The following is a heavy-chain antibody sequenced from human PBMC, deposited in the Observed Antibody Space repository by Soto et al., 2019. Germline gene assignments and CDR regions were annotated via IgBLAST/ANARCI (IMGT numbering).Heavy chain of an antibody. CDR2: INHSGST. CDR3: ARPLYSGYDYRGAEFDY. D-gene: IGHD5-12*01. V-gene: IGHV4-34*01. J-gene: IGHJ4*02. CDR1: GGSFSGYY. Sequence: QVQLQQWGAGLLKPSETLSLTCAVYGGSFSGYYWSWIRQPPGKGLAWIGEINHSGSTNYNPSLKSRVTISVDTSKNQFSLKLSSVTAADTAVYYCARPLYSGYDYRGAEFDYWGQGTLVTVSS.